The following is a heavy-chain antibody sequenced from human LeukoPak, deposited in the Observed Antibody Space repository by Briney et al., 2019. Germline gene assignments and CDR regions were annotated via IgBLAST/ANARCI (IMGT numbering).Heavy chain of an antibody. V-gene: IGHV4-31*03. J-gene: IGHJ4*02. CDR1: ADSISSGGHY. CDR3: ARGGNRFGGFYFDY. CDR2: MRHSGST. D-gene: IGHD3-10*01. Sequence: SGTLSLTCTVSADSISSGGHYWSWIRQHPGKGLESIGFMRHSGSTSHNPSLKGRVAISVDASKNQFSLRLSSVTAADTAVYYCARGGNRFGGFYFDYWGQGSLVTVSS.